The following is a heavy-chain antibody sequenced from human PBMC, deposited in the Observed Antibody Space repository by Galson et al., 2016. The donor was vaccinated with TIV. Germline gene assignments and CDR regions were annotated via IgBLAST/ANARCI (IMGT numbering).Heavy chain of an antibody. CDR1: GDTFSSYP. Sequence: SVKVSCKASGDTFSSYPFNWVRQAPGQGLEWVGGFIPLFGTANYAQKFQGRVTIGADESTSTLYMEVRSLRSEDTAVYYCAKCRNTAMDTYYYYYGLDVWGQGTTVTVSS. CDR2: FIPLFGTA. CDR3: AKCRNTAMDTYYYYYGLDV. D-gene: IGHD5-18*01. V-gene: IGHV1-69*13. J-gene: IGHJ6*02.